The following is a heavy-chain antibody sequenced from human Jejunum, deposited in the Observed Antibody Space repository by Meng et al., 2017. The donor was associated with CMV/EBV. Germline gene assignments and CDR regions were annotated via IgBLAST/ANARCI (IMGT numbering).Heavy chain of an antibody. CDR3: LRGSGGSV. D-gene: IGHD3-10*01. Sequence: RGSAPELLHPSGALSFRSAFSGDSSTNHQWWAWGRQPPGKGLESIWEIPHRGRSAHNPSLKSRVRMSIDKSKNQFSLKLTSVTAADTAVYHCLRGSGGSVWGQGTLVTVSS. J-gene: IGHJ1*01. V-gene: IGHV4-4*02. CDR2: IPHRGRS. CDR1: GDSSTNHQW.